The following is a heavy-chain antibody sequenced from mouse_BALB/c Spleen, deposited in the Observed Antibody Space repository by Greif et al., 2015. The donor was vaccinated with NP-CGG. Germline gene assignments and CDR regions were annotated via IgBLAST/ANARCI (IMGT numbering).Heavy chain of an antibody. Sequence: DVMLVESGGGLVQPGGSLKLSCAASGFTFSSYGMSWVRQTPDKRLELVATINSNGGSTYYPDSVKGRFTISRDNAKNTLYLQMSSLKSEDTAMYYCARDQGRLRAMDYWGQGTSVTVSS. D-gene: IGHD1-2*01. CDR2: INSNGGST. CDR3: ARDQGRLRAMDY. J-gene: IGHJ4*01. V-gene: IGHV5-6-3*01. CDR1: GFTFSSYG.